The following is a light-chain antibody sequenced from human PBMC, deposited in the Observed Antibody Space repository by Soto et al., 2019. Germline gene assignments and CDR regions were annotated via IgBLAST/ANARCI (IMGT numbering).Light chain of an antibody. Sequence: QSALTQPASVSGSPGQSITISCTGTSSDVGGYNYVSWYQQHPGKAPKLMIYEVSDRPPGVSNRFSGSKSGNTASLTISGLQAEDEADYYCNSYTSSSTVLFGGGTKLTVL. CDR1: SSDVGGYNY. CDR3: NSYTSSSTVL. V-gene: IGLV2-14*01. CDR2: EVS. J-gene: IGLJ2*01.